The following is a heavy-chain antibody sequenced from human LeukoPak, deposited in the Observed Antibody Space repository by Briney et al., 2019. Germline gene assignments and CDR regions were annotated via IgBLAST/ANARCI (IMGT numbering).Heavy chain of an antibody. V-gene: IGHV4-59*01. CDR2: IYYSGST. CDR3: ARVSIVGVYSDV. J-gene: IGHJ6*04. CDR1: GGSISSYY. D-gene: IGHD1-26*01. Sequence: SETLSLPCTVSGGSISSYYWSWIRQPPGKGLEWIGYIYYSGSTNYNPSLKSRVTISVDTSKNQFSLKLSSVTAADTAVYYCARVSIVGVYSDVWGKGTTVTVSS.